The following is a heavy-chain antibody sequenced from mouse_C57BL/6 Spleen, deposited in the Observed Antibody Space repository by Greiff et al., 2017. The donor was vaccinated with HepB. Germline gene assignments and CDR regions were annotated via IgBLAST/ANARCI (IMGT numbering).Heavy chain of an antibody. CDR3: ARYYYGSSSYYFDY. V-gene: IGHV1-55*01. Sequence: VKLQQPGAELVKPGASVKMSCKASGYTFTSYWITWVKQRPGQGLECIGDIYPGSGSTNYNEKFKSKATLTVDTSSSTAYMQLSSLTSEDSAVYYCARYYYGSSSYYFDYWGQGTTLTVSS. J-gene: IGHJ2*01. CDR1: GYTFTSYW. CDR2: IYPGSGST. D-gene: IGHD1-1*01.